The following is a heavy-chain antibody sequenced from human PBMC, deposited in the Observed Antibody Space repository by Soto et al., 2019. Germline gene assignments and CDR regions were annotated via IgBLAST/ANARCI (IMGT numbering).Heavy chain of an antibody. CDR3: AKRAVVGAARYFDY. D-gene: IGHD2-15*01. V-gene: IGHV3-23*01. J-gene: IGHJ4*02. CDR2: IGASTNP. Sequence: PGGSLRLSCAAFGFTFSDYAMSWVRQAPGKGLQWVSTIGASTNPYYPDSVKGRFTISRDNSKNTLYLQMNSLRAEDTAVYYCAKRAVVGAARYFDYWGLGTLVTVSS. CDR1: GFTFSDYA.